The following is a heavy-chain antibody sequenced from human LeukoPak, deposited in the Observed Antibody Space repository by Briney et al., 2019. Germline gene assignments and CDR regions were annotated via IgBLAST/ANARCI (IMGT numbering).Heavy chain of an antibody. CDR2: INPLGSDT. Sequence: GGSLRLSCAASGFTFTSLWMSWVRQAPGKGLEWVSSINPLGSDTRYADSVRGRFTISRDNAKNSLYLQMNSLRAEDTAVYYCARDAHYDFWSGYYSTWPLGYWGQGTLVTVSS. J-gene: IGHJ4*02. CDR3: ARDAHYDFWSGYYSTWPLGY. D-gene: IGHD3-3*01. CDR1: GFTFTSLW. V-gene: IGHV3-7*01.